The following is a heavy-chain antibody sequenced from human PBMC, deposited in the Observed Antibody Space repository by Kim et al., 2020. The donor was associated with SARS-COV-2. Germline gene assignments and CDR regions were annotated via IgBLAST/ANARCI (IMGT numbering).Heavy chain of an antibody. D-gene: IGHD3-3*01. Sequence: GGSLRLSCAVSGFTFSSYSMNWVRQAPGKGLEWVSYISSSSSTIYYADSVKGRFTISRDTAKNSLYLHMNSLRDEDTAVYYCARDLRYDFWSGYSKSMD. CDR2: ISSSSSTI. CDR3: ARDLRYDFWSGYSKSMD. J-gene: IGHJ6*03. V-gene: IGHV3-48*02. CDR1: GFTFSSYS.